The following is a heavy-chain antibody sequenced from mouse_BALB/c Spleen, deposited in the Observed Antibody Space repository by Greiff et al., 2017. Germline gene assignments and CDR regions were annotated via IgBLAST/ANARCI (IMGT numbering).Heavy chain of an antibody. V-gene: IGHV5-6-5*01. CDR3: ARGRDGLRYFDY. CDR2: ISSGGST. J-gene: IGHJ2*01. CDR1: GFTFSSYA. Sequence: EVQLVESGGGLVKPGGSLKLSCAASGFTFSSYAMSWVRQTPEKRLEWVASISSGGSTYYPDSVKGRFTISRDNARNILYLQMSSLRSEDTAMYYCARGRDGLRYFDYWGQGTTLTVSS. D-gene: IGHD1-1*01.